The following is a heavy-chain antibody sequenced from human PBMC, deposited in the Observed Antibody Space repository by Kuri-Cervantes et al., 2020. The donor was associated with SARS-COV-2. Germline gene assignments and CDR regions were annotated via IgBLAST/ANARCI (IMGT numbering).Heavy chain of an antibody. CDR1: GFTFSSYG. Sequence: GESLKISCAASGFTFSSYGMHWVRQAPGKGLEWVAVISYDGSNKYYADSVKGRFTISRDNSKNTLYLQMNSLRAEDTAVYYCAKSHSGSYYGPFDYWGQGTLVTVSS. V-gene: IGHV3-30*18. J-gene: IGHJ4*02. CDR2: ISYDGSNK. D-gene: IGHD1-26*01. CDR3: AKSHSGSYYGPFDY.